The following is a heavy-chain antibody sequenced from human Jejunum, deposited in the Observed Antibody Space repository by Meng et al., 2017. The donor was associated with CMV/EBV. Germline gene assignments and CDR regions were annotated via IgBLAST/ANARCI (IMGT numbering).Heavy chain of an antibody. D-gene: IGHD3-22*01. CDR2: GHVSGNS. V-gene: IGHV4-59*08. Sequence: WNRQSAEGGLEWNGYGHVSGNSHYTTSLQHRVSIDLDTSQNQFSLRVDSVTATDTATYFCAGHGGYQGDGGYHDWFDSWGQGTLVTVSS. J-gene: IGHJ5*01. CDR3: AGHGGYQGDGGYHDWFDS.